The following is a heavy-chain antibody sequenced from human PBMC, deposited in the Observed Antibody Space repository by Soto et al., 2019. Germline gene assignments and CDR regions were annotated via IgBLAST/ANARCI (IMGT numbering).Heavy chain of an antibody. CDR1: GFPFSSYA. D-gene: IGHD6-6*01. CDR2: INTYGTST. CDR3: VKSVQLVWEPTDRDYWYLDL. V-gene: IGHV3-64D*06. J-gene: IGHJ2*01. Sequence: GGSLRLSCSASGFPFSSYAMHWVRQAPGKGLEYVSVINTYGTSTDYADSVKGRFTISRDNSKNTLYLQMSSLRPDDTAVYYCVKSVQLVWEPTDRDYWYLDLWRRGTLVTVSS.